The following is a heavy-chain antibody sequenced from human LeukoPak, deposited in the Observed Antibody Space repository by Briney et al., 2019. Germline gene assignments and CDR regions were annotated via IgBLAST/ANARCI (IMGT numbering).Heavy chain of an antibody. CDR2: IYYSGST. V-gene: IGHV4-59*01. J-gene: IGHJ4*02. Sequence: SETLSLTCTVSGGSISSYYWSWIRQPPGKGLEWIGYIYYSGSTNYNPSLKSRVTVSVDTSKNQFSLRLSSVTAADTAVYYCARVQRPLDGADYWGQGTLVTVSS. CDR3: ARVQRPLDGADY. D-gene: IGHD1-1*01. CDR1: GGSISSYY.